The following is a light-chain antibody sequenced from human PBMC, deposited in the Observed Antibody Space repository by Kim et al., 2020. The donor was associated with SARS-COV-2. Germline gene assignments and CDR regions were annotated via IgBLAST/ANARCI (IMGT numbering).Light chain of an antibody. V-gene: IGKV1-33*01. CDR1: QDIVYY. J-gene: IGKJ2*01. CDR3: QQYDVLPPNT. CDR2: YAS. Sequence: DMQMTQSPSSLSASVGDRVTITCQASQDIVYYLNWYQQKPGKAPKLLIYYASNLESGVPSRFSGSGYGTDFTLTISSLQPEDIATYYCQQYDVLPPNTFGQGTKLEI.